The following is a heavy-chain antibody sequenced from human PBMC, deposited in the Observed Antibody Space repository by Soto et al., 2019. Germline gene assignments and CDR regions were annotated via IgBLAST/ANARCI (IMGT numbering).Heavy chain of an antibody. CDR3: ARGPELITYYYDSSGYYLRGAQYNWFDP. Sequence: SVKVSCKASGGTFSSYAISWVRQAPGQGLEWMGGIIPIFGTANYAQKFQGRVTITADESTSTAYMELSSLRSEDTAVYYCARGPELITYYYDSSGYYLRGAQYNWFDPWGQGTLVTVSS. CDR1: GGTFSSYA. V-gene: IGHV1-69*13. J-gene: IGHJ5*02. CDR2: IIPIFGTA. D-gene: IGHD3-22*01.